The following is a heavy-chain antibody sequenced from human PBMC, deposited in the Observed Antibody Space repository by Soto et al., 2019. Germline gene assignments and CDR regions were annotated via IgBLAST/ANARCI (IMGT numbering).Heavy chain of an antibody. CDR1: GFTFSSYS. CDR2: MSSTSSYI. CDR3: ARDPSYFDF. Sequence: EVQLVESGGGLVKPGGSLRLSCAASGFTFSSYSMNWVRQAPAKGLEWVSSMSSTSSYIYYADSVRGRFTISRDNAKNSLYLQLNSLRAEDTAVYYCARDPSYFDFWGQGTLVTVSS. V-gene: IGHV3-21*02. J-gene: IGHJ4*02.